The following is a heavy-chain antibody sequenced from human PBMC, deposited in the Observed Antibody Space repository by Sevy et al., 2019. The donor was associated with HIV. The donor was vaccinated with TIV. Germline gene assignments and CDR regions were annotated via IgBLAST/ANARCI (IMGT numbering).Heavy chain of an antibody. CDR3: ALNGGGSPKYYFDF. CDR1: GFSLSPSGVG. CDR2: IYWDDDS. V-gene: IGHV2-5*02. Sequence: SGPTLVRPTQTLTLTCTFSGFSLSPSGVGVGWIRQPPGGAPECLALIYWDDDSRYNPSLADRLTITKDTSTKQVVLTMINMDPVDTATYYCALNGGGSPKYYFDFWGQGIPVTVSS. J-gene: IGHJ4*02. D-gene: IGHD2-15*01.